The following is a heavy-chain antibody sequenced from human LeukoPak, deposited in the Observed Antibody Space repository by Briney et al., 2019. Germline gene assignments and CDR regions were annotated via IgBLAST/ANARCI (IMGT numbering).Heavy chain of an antibody. CDR3: ARHPSGRMWLQQGGWFDP. CDR2: MYHNGST. CDR1: GGPFSGYY. V-gene: IGHV4-34*01. Sequence: SETLSLTCAVYGGPFSGYYWSWIRQPPGKGLEWIGSMYHNGSTYYNPSLKSRVTISVDTSKNQFSLKLTSVTAADTAVYYCARHPSGRMWLQQGGWFDPWGQGTLVTVSS. D-gene: IGHD5-24*01. J-gene: IGHJ5*02.